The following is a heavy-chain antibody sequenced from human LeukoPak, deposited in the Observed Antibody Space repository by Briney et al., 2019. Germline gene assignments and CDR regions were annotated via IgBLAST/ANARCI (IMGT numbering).Heavy chain of an antibody. V-gene: IGHV4-30-4*01. CDR3: ARGVGYSNYVNY. D-gene: IGHD4-11*01. J-gene: IGHJ4*02. CDR2: IYYSGST. CDR1: GGSISSGDYY. Sequence: PSETLSLTCTVSGGSISSGDYYWSWIRQPPGKGLEWIGYIYYSGSTYYNPSLKSRVTISVDRSKNQFSLKLSSVTAADTAVYYCARGVGYSNYVNYWGQGTLVTVSS.